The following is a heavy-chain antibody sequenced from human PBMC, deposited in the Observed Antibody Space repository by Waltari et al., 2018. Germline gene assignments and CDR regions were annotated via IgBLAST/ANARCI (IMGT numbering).Heavy chain of an antibody. Sequence: QLQLQESGPGLVKPSETLSLTCAVSGGSISSNTYYWDWIRQPPGKGLEWIGSIYYSGRTYYYPFLKGLVTISVDPSKNQFSLKLGSVTAADTSLYYCARHSAYAGTGYYYGMDVWVQGTTVTVSS. CDR3: ARHSAYAGTGYYYGMDV. V-gene: IGHV4-39*01. J-gene: IGHJ6*02. CDR1: GGSISSNTYY. D-gene: IGHD6-13*01. CDR2: IYYSGRT.